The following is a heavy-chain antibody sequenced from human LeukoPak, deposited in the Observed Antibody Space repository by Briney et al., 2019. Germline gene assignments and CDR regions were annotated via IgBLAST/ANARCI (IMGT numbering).Heavy chain of an antibody. CDR1: GFTFSSYW. CDR3: AKDLIL. CDR2: INTDGSST. V-gene: IGHV3-74*01. Sequence: GGSLRLSCAASGFTFSSYWMHWVRQVPGKGLVWVSRINTDGSSTSYADSVKGRFTISRDNSKNTLYLQMFSLRPEDTAVYFCAKDLILWGQGTVVTVSS. J-gene: IGHJ3*01.